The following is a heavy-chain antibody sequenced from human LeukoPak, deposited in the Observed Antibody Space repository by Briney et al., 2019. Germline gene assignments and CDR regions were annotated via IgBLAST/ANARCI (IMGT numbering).Heavy chain of an antibody. CDR3: ARDRLDIVVVPAAMGY. D-gene: IGHD2-2*01. CDR1: GYTFTSYG. CDR2: ISAYNGNT. V-gene: IGHV1-18*01. Sequence: ASVKVSCKASGYTFTSYGISWVRQAPGQGLEWMGWISAYNGNTNYAQKLQGRVTMTTDTSTGTAYMGLRSLRSDDTAVYYCARDRLDIVVVPAAMGYWGQGTLVTVSS. J-gene: IGHJ4*02.